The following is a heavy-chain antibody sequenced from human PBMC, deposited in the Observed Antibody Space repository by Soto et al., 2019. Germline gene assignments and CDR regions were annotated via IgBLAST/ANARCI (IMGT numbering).Heavy chain of an antibody. CDR1: GDSINSDRYY. CDR3: ARTDYGSGLPDY. Sequence: SETLSLTCTVSGDSINSDRYYWSWIRQHPGKHLEWIGYIYYSGSTYYNPSLKSRITISVDTSKHHFSLKLTSVTAADTAVYYCARTDYGSGLPDYWGRGTLVTVSS. V-gene: IGHV4-31*03. J-gene: IGHJ4*02. D-gene: IGHD3-10*01. CDR2: IYYSGST.